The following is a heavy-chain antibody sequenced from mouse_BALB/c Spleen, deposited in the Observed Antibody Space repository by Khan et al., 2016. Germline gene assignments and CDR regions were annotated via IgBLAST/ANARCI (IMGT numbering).Heavy chain of an antibody. D-gene: IGHD2-4*01. J-gene: IGHJ3*01. CDR3: ARGGYDYVFAY. CDR2: IYPGDGDT. V-gene: IGHV1-82*01. CDR1: GYAFSRSW. Sequence: QVQLQQSGPELVKPGASVKISCKASGYAFSRSWMNWVKQRPGQGLEWIGRIYPGDGDTNYNGKFKGKATLTADTSSSTAYMQLSSLTSVNSAVYFCARGGYDYVFAYWGQGTLVTVSA.